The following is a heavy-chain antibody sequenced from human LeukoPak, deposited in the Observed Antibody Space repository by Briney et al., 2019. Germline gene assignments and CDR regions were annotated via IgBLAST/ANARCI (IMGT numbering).Heavy chain of an antibody. CDR2: INPNSGGT. CDR1: GYTFTGYY. Sequence: ASVKVSFKASGYTFTGYYMHWVRQAPGQGLEWMGWINPNSGGTNYAQKFQGRVTMTRDTSISTAYMELSRLRSDDTAVYYCAILEAYCSSTSCYPTDVWGKGTTVTVSS. J-gene: IGHJ6*04. V-gene: IGHV1-2*02. CDR3: AILEAYCSSTSCYPTDV. D-gene: IGHD2-2*01.